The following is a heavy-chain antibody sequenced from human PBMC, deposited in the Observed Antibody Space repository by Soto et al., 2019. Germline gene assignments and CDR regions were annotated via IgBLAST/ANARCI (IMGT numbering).Heavy chain of an antibody. V-gene: IGHV1-2*04. CDR2: INPNSGGT. D-gene: IGHD3-16*02. CDR1: GYTSTGYY. CDR3: ARGDLYIWGSYRPPHDAFDI. Sequence: ASVKVSCKASGYTSTGYYMHWVRQAPGQGLEWMGWINPNSGGTNYAQKFQGWVTMTRDTSISTAYMELSRLRSDDTAVHYCARGDLYIWGSYRPPHDAFDIWGQGTMVTVSS. J-gene: IGHJ3*02.